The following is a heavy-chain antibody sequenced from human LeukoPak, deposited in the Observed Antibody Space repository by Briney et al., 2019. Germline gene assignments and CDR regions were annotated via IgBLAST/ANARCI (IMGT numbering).Heavy chain of an antibody. J-gene: IGHJ3*02. CDR2: IYHSGST. Sequence: PSETLSPTCAVSGGSISSGAFPWSWIRQPPGKGLEWIGYIYHSGSTYYSPSLKSRVTISVDTSKNQFSLKLSSVTAADTAVYFCARQNGDRGDAFDIWGRGTMVTASS. CDR3: ARQNGDRGDAFDI. CDR1: GGSISSGAFP. V-gene: IGHV4-30-2*01. D-gene: IGHD4-17*01.